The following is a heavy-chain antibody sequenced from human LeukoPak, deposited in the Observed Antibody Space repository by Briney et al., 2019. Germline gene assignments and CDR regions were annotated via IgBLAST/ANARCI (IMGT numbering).Heavy chain of an antibody. J-gene: IGHJ4*02. Sequence: PGGSLRLSCAAFGFTFSSYWMSWVRQAPGKGLEWVSNIKQDGSEKYYVDSVKGRFTTSRDNAKNSLYLQMNSLRVEDTAVYYCARDTRWGGEDFDYWGQGTLVTVSS. CDR1: GFTFSSYW. CDR2: IKQDGSEK. D-gene: IGHD2-2*01. CDR3: ARDTRWGGEDFDY. V-gene: IGHV3-7*04.